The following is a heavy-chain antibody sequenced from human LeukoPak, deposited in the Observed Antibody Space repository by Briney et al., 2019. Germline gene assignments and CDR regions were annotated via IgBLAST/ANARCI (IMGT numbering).Heavy chain of an antibody. CDR2: TYYRSKWYN. J-gene: IGHJ4*02. Sequence: SQTLSLTFAISGDSVSINSGAWNWIRQSPSRGLEWLGRTYYRSKWYNGYAVSVKSRITINPDTSKNQFSLHLNSVTPEDTAAYYCVGGPGSLLHWGQGILVTVSS. V-gene: IGHV6-1*01. CDR1: GDSVSINSGA. CDR3: VGGPGSLLH.